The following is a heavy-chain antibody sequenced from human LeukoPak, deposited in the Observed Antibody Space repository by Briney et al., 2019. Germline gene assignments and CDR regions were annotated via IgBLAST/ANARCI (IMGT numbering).Heavy chain of an antibody. J-gene: IGHJ3*02. D-gene: IGHD2-21*01. CDR2: IRYDGSNK. V-gene: IGHV3-30*02. CDR3: AKDDIVVRGGAFDI. Sequence: GGSLRLSCAASKFTFSSYGIHWVRQAPGKGLEWVAFIRYDGSNKYYADSVKGRFTISRDNSKNTLYLQMNSLRAEDTAVYYCAKDDIVVRGGAFDIWGQGTMVTVSS. CDR1: KFTFSSYG.